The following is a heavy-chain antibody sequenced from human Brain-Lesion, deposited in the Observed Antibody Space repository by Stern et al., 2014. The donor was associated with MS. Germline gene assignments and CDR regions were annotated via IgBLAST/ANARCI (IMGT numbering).Heavy chain of an antibody. Sequence: VHLVESGAEVKKPGASVKVSCKTSGYIFTGYYIHWVRQAPGQGLEWMAWTNPNTGGTKYAQKFPGRVPMSRDASISTAYVALSSLTSADTAVYYCARDQRGITIFGVVTDYYYLGMDVWGQGTTVTVSS. CDR3: ARDQRGITIFGVVTDYYYLGMDV. J-gene: IGHJ6*02. CDR1: GYIFTGYY. V-gene: IGHV1-2*02. CDR2: TNPNTGGT. D-gene: IGHD3-3*01.